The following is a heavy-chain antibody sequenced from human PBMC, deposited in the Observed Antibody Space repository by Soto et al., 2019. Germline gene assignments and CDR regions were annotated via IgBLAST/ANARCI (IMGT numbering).Heavy chain of an antibody. D-gene: IGHD3-3*02. V-gene: IGHV5-51*01. J-gene: IGHJ5*02. CDR2: ICPANSQT. CDR3: ARRIFTSTEMDP. Sequence: PGESLKISCKDSGCSFSNYCIGWVRQVPGKGPEWMGIICPANSQTEYFPSFQGHITISADKSVRTAFLQWDSLKTSDTAIYYCARRIFTSTEMDPWRQGTPVSVSS. CDR1: GCSFSNYC.